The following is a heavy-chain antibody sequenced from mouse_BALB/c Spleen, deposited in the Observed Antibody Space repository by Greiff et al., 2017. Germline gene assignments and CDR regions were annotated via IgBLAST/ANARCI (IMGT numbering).Heavy chain of an antibody. V-gene: IGHV5-9-4*01. J-gene: IGHJ1*01. CDR1: GFTFSSYA. Sequence: DVHLVESGGGLVKPGGSLKLSCAASGFTFSSYAMSWVRQSPEKRLEWVAEISSGGSYTYYPDTVTGRFTISRDNAKNTLYLEMSSLRSEDTAMYYWAREGRRYFDVWGAGTTVTVSS. CDR2: ISSGGSYT. CDR3: AREGRRYFDV. D-gene: IGHD3-3*01.